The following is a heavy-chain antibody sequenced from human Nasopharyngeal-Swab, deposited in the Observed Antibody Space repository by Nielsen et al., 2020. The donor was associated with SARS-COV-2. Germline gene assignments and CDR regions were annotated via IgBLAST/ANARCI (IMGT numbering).Heavy chain of an antibody. CDR2: ITSRGDRT. Sequence: GGSLRLSCTPSGFTFSDYAMNWVRLAPGKGLEWVASITSRGDRTYYGDSVKGRFTIFRENYKNTLYLQLNSLRAEDTARYYCARFSRCDDDCPSDYWGQGTLATVSS. CDR3: ARFSRCDDDCPSDY. CDR1: GFTFSDYA. J-gene: IGHJ4*02. D-gene: IGHD2-21*02. V-gene: IGHV3-23*01.